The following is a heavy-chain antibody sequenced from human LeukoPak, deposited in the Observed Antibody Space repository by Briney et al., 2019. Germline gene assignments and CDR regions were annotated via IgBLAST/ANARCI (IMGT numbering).Heavy chain of an antibody. CDR3: ARDYASDY. D-gene: IGHD3-10*01. Sequence: PGGSLRLSCAASGFTFSGNWMHWVRQAPGKGLVWVARIDRDGTSTGYADSVKGRFTISRDNAENTLYLQMSSLRAEDTAVYYCARDYASDYWGQGTLVTVSS. V-gene: IGHV3-74*01. J-gene: IGHJ4*02. CDR2: IDRDGTST. CDR1: GFTFSGNW.